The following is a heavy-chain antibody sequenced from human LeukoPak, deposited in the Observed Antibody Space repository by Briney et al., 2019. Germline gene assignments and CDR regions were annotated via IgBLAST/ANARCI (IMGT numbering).Heavy chain of an antibody. CDR3: ARAPGYCSSTSCSPTHNWFDP. D-gene: IGHD2-2*01. CDR1: GYTFTSYG. V-gene: IGHV1-18*04. J-gene: IGHJ5*02. Sequence: ASVKVSCKASGYTFTSYGISWVRQAPGQGLEYMGWISAYNGNTNYAQKLQGRHTMTTDTSTSTAYMELRSLRSDDTAVYYCARAPGYCSSTSCSPTHNWFDPCGQGTLVTVSS. CDR2: ISAYNGNT.